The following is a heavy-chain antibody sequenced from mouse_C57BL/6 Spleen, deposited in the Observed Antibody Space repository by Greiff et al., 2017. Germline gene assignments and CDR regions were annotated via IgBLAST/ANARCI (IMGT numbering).Heavy chain of an antibody. CDR1: GYTFTSYW. Sequence: QVQLQQPGAELVMPGASVKLSCKASGYTFTSYWMHWVKQRPGQGLEWIGEIDPSDSDTNYNQKFKGKSTLTVDKSSSTAYMQLSSLTSEDSAGYYGARHYGNYRYFDVWGTGTTVTVSS. D-gene: IGHD2-1*01. CDR3: ARHYGNYRYFDV. CDR2: IDPSDSDT. V-gene: IGHV1-69*01. J-gene: IGHJ1*03.